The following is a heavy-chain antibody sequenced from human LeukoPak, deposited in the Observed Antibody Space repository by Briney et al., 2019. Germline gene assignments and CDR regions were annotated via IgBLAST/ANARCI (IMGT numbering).Heavy chain of an antibody. D-gene: IGHD6-19*01. V-gene: IGHV3-7*03. CDR2: IKQDGSEK. CDR1: GFTFSAYW. J-gene: IGHJ4*02. Sequence: PGGSLRLSCGASGFTFSAYWMSWVRQAPGKGLEWVANIKQDGSEKYYVDSVKGRFTISRDNAQNSLHLQMNSLRAEDTAVYYCARLSSGWYGDFDYWGQGTLVTVSS. CDR3: ARLSSGWYGDFDY.